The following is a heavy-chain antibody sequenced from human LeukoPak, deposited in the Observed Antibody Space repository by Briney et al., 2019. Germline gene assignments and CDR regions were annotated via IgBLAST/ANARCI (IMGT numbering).Heavy chain of an antibody. CDR2: INSDGSST. J-gene: IGHJ4*02. V-gene: IGHV3-74*01. CDR3: ARGYCSGGSCYPPEY. D-gene: IGHD2-15*01. Sequence: PGGSLRLSCAASGFTFSSYWMHWVRQAPGKGLVWVSRINSDGSSTSYADSVKGRFTISRDNAKNTLYLQMNSLRAEDTAVYYCARGYCSGGSCYPPEYWGQGTLVTVSS. CDR1: GFTFSSYW.